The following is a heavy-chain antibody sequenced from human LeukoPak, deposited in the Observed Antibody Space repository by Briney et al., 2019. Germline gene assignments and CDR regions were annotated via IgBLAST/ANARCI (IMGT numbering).Heavy chain of an antibody. J-gene: IGHJ4*02. CDR2: IYSTGST. Sequence: SETLSLTCTVSGASISSYCWSWIRQPPGKGLEWIGYIYSTGSTYYNPSLKSRVTISVDTSKNQFSLKLSSVTAADTAVYYCAREKDEYFDYWGQGTLVTVSS. CDR1: GASISSYC. CDR3: AREKDEYFDY. V-gene: IGHV4-59*12.